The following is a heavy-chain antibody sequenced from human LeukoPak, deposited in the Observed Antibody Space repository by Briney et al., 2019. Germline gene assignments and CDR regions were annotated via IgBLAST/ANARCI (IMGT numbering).Heavy chain of an antibody. J-gene: IGHJ4*02. CDR1: GGTFSSYA. CDR3: ASGGHSDFWSGFPH. CDR2: IIPIFGTA. D-gene: IGHD3-3*01. V-gene: IGHV1-69*05. Sequence: GSSVKVSCKASGGTFSSYAISWVRQAPGQGLEWMGGIIPIFGTANYAQKFQGRVTITTDESTSTAYMELSSLRSEDTAVYYCASGGHSDFWSGFPHWGQGTLVTVSS.